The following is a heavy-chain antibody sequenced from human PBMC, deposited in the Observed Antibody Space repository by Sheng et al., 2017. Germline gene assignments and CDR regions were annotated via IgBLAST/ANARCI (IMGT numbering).Heavy chain of an antibody. D-gene: IGHD2-15*01. Sequence: QVQLQQWGAGLLKPSETLSLTCAVYGGSFSGYYWSWIRQPPGKGLEWIGEINHSGSTNYNPSLKSRVTISVDTSKNQFSLKLSSVTAADTAVYYCARARGXKKXLLPAVNYGMDVWGQGTTVTVSS. V-gene: IGHV4-34*01. CDR1: GGSFSGYY. CDR2: INHSGST. CDR3: ARARGXKKXLLPAVNYGMDV. J-gene: IGHJ6*02.